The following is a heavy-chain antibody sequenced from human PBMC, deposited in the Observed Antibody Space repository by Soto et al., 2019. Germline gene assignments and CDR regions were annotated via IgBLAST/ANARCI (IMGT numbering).Heavy chain of an antibody. Sequence: QVQLVQSGAEVKEPGASVRVSCKASGYTFTKYPIHWVRQAPGQGLEWLGWINSGNGDTKYSQKLQGRVTITWDTSATTTYIELSSLRSEDTAVYYCASGHCSGDCYSDYWGQGTLVTVSS. CDR2: INSGNGDT. J-gene: IGHJ4*02. CDR1: GYTFTKYP. D-gene: IGHD2-21*02. V-gene: IGHV1-3*04. CDR3: ASGHCSGDCYSDY.